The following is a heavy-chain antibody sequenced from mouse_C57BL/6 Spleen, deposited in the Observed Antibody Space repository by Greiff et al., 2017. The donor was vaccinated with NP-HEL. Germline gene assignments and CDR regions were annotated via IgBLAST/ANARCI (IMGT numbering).Heavy chain of an antibody. CDR3: VRHPGSSYVGYFDV. CDR2: IRSKSNNYAT. V-gene: IGHV10-1*01. D-gene: IGHD1-1*01. CDR1: GFSFNTYA. Sequence: EVMLVESGGGLVQPKGSLKLSCAASGFSFNTYAMNWVRQAPGKGLEWVARIRSKSNNYATYYADSVKDRFTISRDDSESMLYLQMNNLKTEDTAMYYCVRHPGSSYVGYFDVWGTGTTVTVSS. J-gene: IGHJ1*03.